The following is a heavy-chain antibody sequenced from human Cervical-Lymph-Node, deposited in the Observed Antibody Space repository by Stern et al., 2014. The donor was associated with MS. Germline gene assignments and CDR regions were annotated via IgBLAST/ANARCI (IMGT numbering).Heavy chain of an antibody. J-gene: IGHJ4*02. CDR3: LY. V-gene: IGHV4-59*01. Sequence: QVQLQESGPGLVKPSETLSLTCTVSGGAISSYYWSWIRQPPGKGLEWIGYIYSSGSTNYNPSLKSRVTMSVDTSKNQFSLNLSSVTAADTAVFAPLYWGQGTLVTVSS. CDR2: IYSSGST. CDR1: GGAISSYY.